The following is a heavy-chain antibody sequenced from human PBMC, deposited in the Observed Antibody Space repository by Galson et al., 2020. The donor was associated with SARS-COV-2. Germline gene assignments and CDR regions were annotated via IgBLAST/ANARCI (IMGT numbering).Heavy chain of an antibody. V-gene: IGHV3-7*03. D-gene: IGHD6-19*01. CDR3: ARETTRRLQWLHYSSGMDV. Sequence: GGSLRLSCAASGFTFSSYWMTWVRQAPGKGLEWVANIKQEGSEKYYVDSVKGRFTISRDNAKNSLYLQMNSLRAEDTAVYYCARETTRRLQWLHYSSGMDVWGQGPTVTVSS. J-gene: IGHJ6*02. CDR1: GFTFSSYW. CDR2: IKQEGSEK.